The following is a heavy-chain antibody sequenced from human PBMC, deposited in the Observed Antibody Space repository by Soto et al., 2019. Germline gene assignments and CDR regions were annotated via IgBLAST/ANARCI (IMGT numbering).Heavy chain of an antibody. CDR2: ISYDGSNK. Sequence: GGSLRLSCAASGFTFSSYAMHWVRQAPGKGLEWVAVISYDGSNKYYADSVKGRFTISRDNSKNTLYLQMNSLRAEDAAVYYCARARGYSYRNGAIDYWGQGTLVTVSS. V-gene: IGHV3-30-3*01. J-gene: IGHJ4*02. D-gene: IGHD5-18*01. CDR3: ARARGYSYRNGAIDY. CDR1: GFTFSSYA.